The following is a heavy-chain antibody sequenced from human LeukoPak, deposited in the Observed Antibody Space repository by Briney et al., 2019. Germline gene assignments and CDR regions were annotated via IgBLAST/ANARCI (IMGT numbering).Heavy chain of an antibody. CDR2: IYTSGST. J-gene: IGHJ3*02. V-gene: IGHV4-61*02. Sequence: SETLSLTCTVSGGSISSGSYYWSWIRQPAGKGLEWIGRIYTSGSTNYNPSLKSRVTISVDTSKNQFSLKLSSVTAADTAVYYCAATYYDILTGYYSSLDAFDIWGQGTMVTVSS. CDR1: GGSISSGSYY. D-gene: IGHD3-9*01. CDR3: AATYYDILTGYYSSLDAFDI.